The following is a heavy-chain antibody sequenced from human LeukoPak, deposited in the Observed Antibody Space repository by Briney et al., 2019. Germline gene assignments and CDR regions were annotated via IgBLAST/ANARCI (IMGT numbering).Heavy chain of an antibody. Sequence: SETLSLTCTVSGGSISSYYWGWIRQPPGKGLEWIGYIYYSGSTNYNPSLKSRVTISVDTSKNQFSLKLSSVTAADTAVYYCASSPYGEARYFDLWGRGTLVTVSS. V-gene: IGHV4-59*08. CDR1: GGSISSYY. CDR3: ASSPYGEARYFDL. D-gene: IGHD4-17*01. J-gene: IGHJ2*01. CDR2: IYYSGST.